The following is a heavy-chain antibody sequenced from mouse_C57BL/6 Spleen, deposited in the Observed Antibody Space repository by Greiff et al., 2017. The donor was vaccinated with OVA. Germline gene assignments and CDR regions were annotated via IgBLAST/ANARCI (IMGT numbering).Heavy chain of an antibody. CDR3: AKPTTVVASYYAMDY. Sequence: EVMLVESGGGLVKPGGSLKLSCAASGFTFSDYGMRWVRQAPEKGLEWVAYISSGSSTIYYADTVKGRFTLSRDNAKNTLYLQMTSLKSEVTAMYYCAKPTTVVASYYAMDYWGQGTSVTVSS. D-gene: IGHD1-1*01. V-gene: IGHV5-17*01. CDR2: ISSGSSTI. J-gene: IGHJ4*01. CDR1: GFTFSDYG.